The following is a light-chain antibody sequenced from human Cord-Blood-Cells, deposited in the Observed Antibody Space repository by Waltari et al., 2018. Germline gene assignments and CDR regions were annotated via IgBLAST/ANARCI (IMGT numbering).Light chain of an antibody. J-gene: IGLJ2*01. Sequence: QSALPQPASQSGSTGQPSTISRTGTSSDVGGDNNVSWYKQHPGKAPKLMIYDVSKRPSGVSNRFSGSKSGNTASLTISWLQADDRADYYCNSYTSSSTLVFGGSTKLTVL. V-gene: IGLV2-14*01. CDR2: DVS. CDR3: NSYTSSSTLV. CDR1: SSDVGGDNN.